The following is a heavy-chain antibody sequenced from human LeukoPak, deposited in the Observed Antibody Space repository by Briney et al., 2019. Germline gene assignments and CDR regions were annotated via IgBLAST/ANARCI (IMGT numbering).Heavy chain of an antibody. D-gene: IGHD3-10*01. CDR3: AQVPPITMVRGARRYYFDY. J-gene: IGHJ4*02. Sequence: SGPTLVKPTQTLTLTCTFSGFSLSTSGVGVGWVRQPPGKALEWLALIYWDDDKRYSPSLKSRLTITKDTSKNQVVLTMTNMDPVDTATYYCAQVPPITMVRGARRYYFDYWGQGTLVTVSS. CDR2: IYWDDDK. CDR1: GFSLSTSGVG. V-gene: IGHV2-5*02.